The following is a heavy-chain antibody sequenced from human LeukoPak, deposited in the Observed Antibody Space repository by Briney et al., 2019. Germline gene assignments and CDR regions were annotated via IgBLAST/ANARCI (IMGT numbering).Heavy chain of an antibody. CDR1: GGSISSSSYY. V-gene: IGHV4-39*07. CDR2: IYYSGST. CDR3: ARSGVPGNYDSSGYSDNWFDP. D-gene: IGHD3-22*01. Sequence: SETLSLTCTVSGGSISSSSYYWGWIRQPPGKGLEWIGSIYYSGSTYYNPSLKSRVTISVDTSKNQFSLKLSSVTAADTAVYYCARSGVPGNYDSSGYSDNWFDPWGQGTLVTVSS. J-gene: IGHJ5*02.